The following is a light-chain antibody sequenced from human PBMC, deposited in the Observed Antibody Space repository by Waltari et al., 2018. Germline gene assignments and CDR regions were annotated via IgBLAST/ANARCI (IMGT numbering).Light chain of an antibody. CDR1: SSDVGSYNL. Sequence: QSALTQPASVSGSPGQSITISCTGTSSDVGSYNLVSWYQQHPGKAPKLMIYEGSKRPSGVSKRFSGSKSGNTASLTISGLQAEDEADYYCCSYAGSRTDWVFGGGTKLTVL. CDR3: CSYAGSRTDWV. CDR2: EGS. V-gene: IGLV2-23*01. J-gene: IGLJ3*02.